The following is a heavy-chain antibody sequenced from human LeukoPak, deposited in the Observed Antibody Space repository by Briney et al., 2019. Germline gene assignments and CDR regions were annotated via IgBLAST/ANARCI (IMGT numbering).Heavy chain of an antibody. CDR3: ARIPYSSGWYLVDY. CDR1: GGSFSGYY. D-gene: IGHD6-19*01. CDR2: INHSGST. V-gene: IGHV4-34*01. J-gene: IGHJ4*02. Sequence: SETLSLTCAVYGGSFSGYYWSWIRQPPGKGLEWIGEINHSGSTNYNPSLKSRVTISVDTSKNQFSLKLSSVTAADTAVYYCARIPYSSGWYLVDYWGQGTLVTVSS.